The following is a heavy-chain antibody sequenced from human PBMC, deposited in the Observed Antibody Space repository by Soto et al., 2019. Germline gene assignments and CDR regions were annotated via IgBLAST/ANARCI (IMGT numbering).Heavy chain of an antibody. D-gene: IGHD3-22*01. Sequence: PGGSLRLSCAASGFTFSSYGMHWVRQAPGKGLEWVAVIWYDGSNKYYADSVKGRFTISRDNSKNTLYLQMNSLRAEDTAVYYCARDLYYYDSSGYSPGVYWGQGTLVTVSS. V-gene: IGHV3-33*01. CDR1: GFTFSSYG. J-gene: IGHJ4*02. CDR3: ARDLYYYDSSGYSPGVY. CDR2: IWYDGSNK.